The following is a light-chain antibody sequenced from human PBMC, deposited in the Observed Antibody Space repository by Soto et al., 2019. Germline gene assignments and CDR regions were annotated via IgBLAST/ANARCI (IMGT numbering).Light chain of an antibody. Sequence: IVLTQSPGTLSLSPGERATFSCRASQSVSSNYLAWYQQKPGQAPRLLIYDASSRATGIPARFSGSGSGTDFTLTISRLEPEDFAVYYCQQYGSSPLTFGGGTKVDI. V-gene: IGKV3-20*01. CDR1: QSVSSNY. J-gene: IGKJ4*01. CDR2: DAS. CDR3: QQYGSSPLT.